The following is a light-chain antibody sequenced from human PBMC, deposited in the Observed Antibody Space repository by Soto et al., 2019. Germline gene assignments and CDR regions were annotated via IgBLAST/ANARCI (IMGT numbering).Light chain of an antibody. CDR1: QTIGDW. CDR3: QQSHFYWT. Sequence: DIQMTQSPFTLPASVGDRVTITCRASQTIGDWLAWYQQKPGKVPKLLIYKASTLEGGVPSRFSGSGSGTEFPLTISSLQPDDFATYYCQQSHFYWTFGQGTKVEIK. CDR2: KAS. J-gene: IGKJ1*01. V-gene: IGKV1-5*03.